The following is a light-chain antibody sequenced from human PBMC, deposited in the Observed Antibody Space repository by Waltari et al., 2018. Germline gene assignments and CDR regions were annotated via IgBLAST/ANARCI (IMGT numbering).Light chain of an antibody. J-gene: IGKJ3*01. CDR1: QILRSNY. V-gene: IGKV3-20*01. CDR2: VAS. Sequence: EVVLTQSPGTLSVSPGERATLSCRASQILRSNYLAWYQQKPGQAPRLLIYVASRSATGIPDRFSGSGSGTDFTLPISMLEPEDFALYYCQQYGASTFTFGPGTKVDLK. CDR3: QQYGASTFT.